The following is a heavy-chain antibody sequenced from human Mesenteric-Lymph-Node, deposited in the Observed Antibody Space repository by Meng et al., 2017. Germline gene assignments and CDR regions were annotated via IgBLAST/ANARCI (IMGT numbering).Heavy chain of an antibody. D-gene: IGHD6-13*01. J-gene: IGHJ4*02. Sequence: QVQLQQWGAGLLKPSETLSLTCAVHGGSFCGYYWSWIRQPPGNGLEWIGEINDSGSTNYNPSLKSRVTISVDTSKNQFSLKLSSVTAADTAVYYCARGGGNSWYIDYWGQGTLVTVSS. CDR2: INDSGST. CDR3: ARGGGNSWYIDY. V-gene: IGHV4-34*01. CDR1: GGSFCGYY.